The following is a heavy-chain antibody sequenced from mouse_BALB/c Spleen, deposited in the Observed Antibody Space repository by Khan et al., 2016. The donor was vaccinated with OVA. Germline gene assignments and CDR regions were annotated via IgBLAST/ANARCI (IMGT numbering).Heavy chain of an antibody. D-gene: IGHD1-1*02. CDR2: ISYSGST. Sequence: VQLKQSGPGLVKPSQSLSLTCTVTGYSITSDYAWNWIRQFPGNKLEWMGYISYSGSTSYNPYLKSRISITRDTSKNQFFLQLNSVTTGDTATYYWARRAYYANWYFDVWGAGTTVTVSS. CDR3: ARRAYYANWYFDV. CDR1: GYSITSDYA. V-gene: IGHV3-2*02. J-gene: IGHJ1*01.